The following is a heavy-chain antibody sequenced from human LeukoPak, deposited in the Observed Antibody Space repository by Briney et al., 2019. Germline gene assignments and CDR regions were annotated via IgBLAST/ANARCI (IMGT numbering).Heavy chain of an antibody. J-gene: IGHJ4*02. CDR1: GGPISSYY. V-gene: IGHV4-59*01. Sequence: SETLSLTCTVSGGPISSYYWSWIRQPPGKGLEWIGYIYYSGSTNYNPSLKSRVTISVDTSKNQFSLKLSSVTAADTAVYYCARGDYSSGLDYWGQGTLVTVSS. CDR2: IYYSGST. D-gene: IGHD6-19*01. CDR3: ARGDYSSGLDY.